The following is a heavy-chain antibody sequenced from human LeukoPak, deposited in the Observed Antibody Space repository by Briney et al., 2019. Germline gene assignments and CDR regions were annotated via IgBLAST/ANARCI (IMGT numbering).Heavy chain of an antibody. CDR3: ARAPSRLYTVTTRSVGAFDI. CDR1: GGSISSGGYS. V-gene: IGHV4-30-4*07. D-gene: IGHD4-11*01. Sequence: SQTLSLTCAVSGGSISSGGYSWSWIRQPPGKGLEWIGYIYYSVNTYYSPSLKSRGTISLDTSKNQFSLKLSSVTAADTAVYYCARAPSRLYTVTTRSVGAFDIWGQGTMVTVSS. J-gene: IGHJ3*02. CDR2: IYYSVNT.